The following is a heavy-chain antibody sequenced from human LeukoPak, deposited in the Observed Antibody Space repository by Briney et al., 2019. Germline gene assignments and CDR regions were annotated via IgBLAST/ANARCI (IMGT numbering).Heavy chain of an antibody. Sequence: PSETLSLTCSASGGSISRSTYYWGWIRQPAGKGLEWIGRIYTSGSTNYNPSLKSRVTMSVDTSKNQFSLKLSSVTAADTAVYYCARSSGYLFDYWGQGTLVTVSS. V-gene: IGHV4-61*02. D-gene: IGHD3-22*01. J-gene: IGHJ4*02. CDR1: GGSISRSTYY. CDR2: IYTSGST. CDR3: ARSSGYLFDY.